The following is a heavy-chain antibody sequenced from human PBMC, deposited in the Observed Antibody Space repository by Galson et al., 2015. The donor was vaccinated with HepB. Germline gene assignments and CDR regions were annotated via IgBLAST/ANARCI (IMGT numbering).Heavy chain of an antibody. CDR3: AVDIVCSSTSCYSYYYSGMDV. CDR2: IVVGSGNT. D-gene: IGHD2-2*01. CDR1: GFTFTSSA. V-gene: IGHV1-58*01. J-gene: IGHJ6*02. Sequence: SVKVSCKASGFTFTSSAVQWVRQARGQRLEWIGWIVVGSGNTNYAQKLQGRVTITTDMSTSTAYMELSSLRSDDTAVYYCAVDIVCSSTSCYSYYYSGMDVWGRGSAVTVAS.